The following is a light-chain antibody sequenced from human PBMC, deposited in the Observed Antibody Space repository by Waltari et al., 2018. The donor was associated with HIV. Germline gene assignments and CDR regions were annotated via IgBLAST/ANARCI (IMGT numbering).Light chain of an antibody. CDR2: GAS. CDR1: QSVISNY. Sequence: ENVLTQSPGTLSLSPGERATLSCRASQSVISNYFAWYQQKPGQPPRLLIYGASARATGIPDRFSGSGSGTVFTLTISRLEPEDSAVYYCQQYVSSPTFGQGTKVEIK. CDR3: QQYVSSPT. J-gene: IGKJ1*01. V-gene: IGKV3-20*01.